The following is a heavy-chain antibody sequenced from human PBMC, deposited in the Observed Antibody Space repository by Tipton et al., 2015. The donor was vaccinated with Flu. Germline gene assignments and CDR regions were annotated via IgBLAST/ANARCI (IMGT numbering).Heavy chain of an antibody. Sequence: TLSLTCTVSGGSINNGDYYWSWIRQHPGKGLEWIGYIYYSGSTYYNPSLKSRVTISVDTSKHQFSLKLSSVTAADTAVYYCAREGDTARGMAAFDIWGQGTMVTVSS. J-gene: IGHJ3*02. D-gene: IGHD5-18*01. V-gene: IGHV4-31*03. CDR1: GGSINNGDYY. CDR3: AREGDTARGMAAFDI. CDR2: IYYSGST.